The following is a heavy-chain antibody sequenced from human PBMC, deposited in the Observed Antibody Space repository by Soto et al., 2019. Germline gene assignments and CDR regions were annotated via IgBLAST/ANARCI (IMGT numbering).Heavy chain of an antibody. CDR1: GYTFTSYG. Sequence: GASVKVSCKASGYTFTSYGISWVRQAPGQGLEWMGWISAYNGNTNYAQKLQGRVTMTTDTSTSTAYMELRSLRSDDTAVYYCARDFSQLELLAYYIDDWGQGTRVSVSS. V-gene: IGHV1-18*01. D-gene: IGHD1-7*01. CDR2: ISAYNGNT. J-gene: IGHJ4*02. CDR3: ARDFSQLELLAYYIDD.